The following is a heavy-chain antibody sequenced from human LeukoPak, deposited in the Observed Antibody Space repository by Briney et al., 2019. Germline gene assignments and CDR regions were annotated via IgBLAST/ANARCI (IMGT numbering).Heavy chain of an antibody. D-gene: IGHD2-15*01. CDR3: ARDLQDLGYCSGGSCYPVYYYGMDV. CDR1: GGSISSYY. V-gene: IGHV4-59*01. J-gene: IGHJ6*02. CDR2: IYYSGST. Sequence: SETLSLTCTVSGGSISSYYWSWIRQPPGKGLEWIGYIYYSGSTNYNPSLKSRVTISVDTSKNQFSLKLSSVTAADTAVYYCARDLQDLGYCSGGSCYPVYYYGMDVWRQGTTVTVSS.